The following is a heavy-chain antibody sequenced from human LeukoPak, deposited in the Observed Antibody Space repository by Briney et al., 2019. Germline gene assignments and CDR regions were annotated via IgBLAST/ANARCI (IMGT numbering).Heavy chain of an antibody. CDR1: GNSISTDYY. D-gene: IGHD3-22*01. CDR2: MHHSGNT. CDR3: ARGHYYDNGGYSALFDY. Sequence: SETLSLTCTVSGNSISTDYYWGWIRQPPGKGLEWIGSMHHSGNTKYNPSLKSRVTISVDTSKNQFSLKLSSVTAADTAVYYCARGHYYDNGGYSALFDYWGQGTLVTVSS. J-gene: IGHJ4*02. V-gene: IGHV4-38-2*02.